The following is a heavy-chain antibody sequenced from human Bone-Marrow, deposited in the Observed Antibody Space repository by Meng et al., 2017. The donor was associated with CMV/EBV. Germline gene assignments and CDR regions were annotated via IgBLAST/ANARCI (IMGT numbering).Heavy chain of an antibody. J-gene: IGHJ4*02. V-gene: IGHV3-30*04. CDR3: ARDWQYAHSPGVFDY. Sequence: GGSLRLSCGASGFAFSTYAMNWVRQAPGKGLEWVAVISYDGSSKYHADSVKGRFTISRDNSKNTLYLQMDSLGVEDTAVYYCARDWQYAHSPGVFDYWGQGVLVTVSS. D-gene: IGHD2-2*01. CDR2: ISYDGSSK. CDR1: GFAFSTYA.